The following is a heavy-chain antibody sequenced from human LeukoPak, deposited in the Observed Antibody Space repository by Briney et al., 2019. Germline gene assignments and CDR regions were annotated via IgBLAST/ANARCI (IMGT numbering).Heavy chain of an antibody. CDR3: ARSSVGQIVVVTASQYYFDY. Sequence: PSETLSLTCTVSGYSISSGYYWGWIRQPPGKGLEWIGSIYYSGSTYYNPSLKSRVTISVDTSKNQFSLKLSSVTAADTAVYYCARSSVGQIVVVTASQYYFDYWGQGTLVTVSS. CDR1: GYSISSGYY. CDR2: IYYSGST. D-gene: IGHD2-21*02. J-gene: IGHJ4*02. V-gene: IGHV4-38-2*02.